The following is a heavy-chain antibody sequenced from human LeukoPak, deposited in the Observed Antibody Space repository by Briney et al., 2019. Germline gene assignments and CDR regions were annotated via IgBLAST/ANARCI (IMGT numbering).Heavy chain of an antibody. D-gene: IGHD6-19*01. CDR1: GFTFDNYG. Sequence: GGSLRLSCAASGFTFDNYGMSWVRQAPGKGLEWVSGINWNGGSTGYADSVKGRFTISRDNTKNSLYLQMNSPRAEDTALYYCARESGLNSSGFDYWGQGTLVTVSS. CDR2: INWNGGST. V-gene: IGHV3-20*04. J-gene: IGHJ4*02. CDR3: ARESGLNSSGFDY.